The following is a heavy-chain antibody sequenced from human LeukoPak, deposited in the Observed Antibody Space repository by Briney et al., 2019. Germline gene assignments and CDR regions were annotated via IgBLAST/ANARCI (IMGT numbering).Heavy chain of an antibody. CDR3: VTPSRRATRTSNLGAFDI. CDR2: IYPGDSDT. D-gene: IGHD1-7*01. V-gene: IGHV5-51*01. J-gene: IGHJ3*02. CDR1: GYSFTNYW. Sequence: GESLKISCKGSGYSFTNYWIGWVRQLPGKGLEWMGIIYPGDSDTRYSPSFQGQVTISADKSISTAYLQWSSLKASDTAMYYCVTPSRRATRTSNLGAFDIWGHGTMVTVSS.